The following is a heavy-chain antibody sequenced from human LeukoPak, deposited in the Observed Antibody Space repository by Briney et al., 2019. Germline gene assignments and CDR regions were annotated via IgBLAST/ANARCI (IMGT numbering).Heavy chain of an antibody. CDR3: AVDGP. CDR2: ITGVGDKT. V-gene: IGHV3-43*02. J-gene: IGHJ5*02. Sequence: GGSLRLSCVGSGFTFDVYAIHWVRQAPGKGLEWVCLITGVGDKTSYADSGTGRLSRSRVNSRNSVELQMNSLRNEDTAFYYCAVDGPWGQGTLVTASS. CDR1: GFTFDVYA.